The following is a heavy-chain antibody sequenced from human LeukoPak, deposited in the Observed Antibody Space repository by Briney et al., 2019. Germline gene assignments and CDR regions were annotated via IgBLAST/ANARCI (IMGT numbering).Heavy chain of an antibody. V-gene: IGHV3-23*01. J-gene: IGHJ4*02. D-gene: IGHD2-21*01. CDR2: SSSSDSSN. CDR3: VKVLRRGGDKIFEY. CDR1: GFTFSSYA. Sequence: PGGSLRLSCAASGFTFSSYAMSGVRQAPGRGLAWVLASSSSDSSNYDGDSGKGRFTRSRDKSKNTLYMQMNSLRDEDTAVYSCVKVLRRGGDKIFEYWGQGTLVTVSS.